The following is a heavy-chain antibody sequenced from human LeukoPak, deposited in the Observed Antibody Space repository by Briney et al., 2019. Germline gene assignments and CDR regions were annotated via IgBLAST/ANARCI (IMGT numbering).Heavy chain of an antibody. CDR1: GGSISSSSYY. Sequence: SETLSLTCTVSGGSISSSSYYWGWIRQPPGTGLEWIGSIYYSGSTYYNPSLKSRVTISVDTSKNQFSLKLSSVTAADTAVYYCARLAAPYYYMDVWGKGTTVTVSS. CDR3: ARLAAPYYYMDV. J-gene: IGHJ6*03. V-gene: IGHV4-39*07. D-gene: IGHD6-6*01. CDR2: IYYSGST.